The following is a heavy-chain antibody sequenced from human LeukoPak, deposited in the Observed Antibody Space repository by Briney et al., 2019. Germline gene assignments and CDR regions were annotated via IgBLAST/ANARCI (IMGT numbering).Heavy chain of an antibody. CDR1: GGSFSGYY. CDR3: ARGRVLAYCGGDCYSINY. J-gene: IGHJ4*02. D-gene: IGHD2-21*02. Sequence: SETLSLTCAVYGGSFSGYYWSWIRQPPGKGLEWIGKINHSGSTNYNPSLKSRVTISVDTSKNQFSLKLSSVTAADTAVYYCARGRVLAYCGGDCYSINYWGQGTLVTVSS. CDR2: INHSGST. V-gene: IGHV4-34*01.